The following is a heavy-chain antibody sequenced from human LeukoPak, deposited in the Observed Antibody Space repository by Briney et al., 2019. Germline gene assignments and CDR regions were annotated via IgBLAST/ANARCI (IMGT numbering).Heavy chain of an antibody. CDR2: INHSGST. V-gene: IGHV4-34*01. CDR3: ARGRYGYSSPRGACSFDP. Sequence: PSETLSLTCAVYGGSFSGYYWSWIRQPPGKGLEWIGEINHSGSTNYNPSLKSRVTISVDTSKNQFSLKLSSVTAADTAVYYCARGRYGYSSPRGACSFDPWGQGTLVTVSS. D-gene: IGHD6-19*01. J-gene: IGHJ5*02. CDR1: GGSFSGYY.